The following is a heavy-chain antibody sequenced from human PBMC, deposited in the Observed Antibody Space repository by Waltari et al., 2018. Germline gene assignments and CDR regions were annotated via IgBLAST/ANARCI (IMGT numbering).Heavy chain of an antibody. J-gene: IGHJ6*03. CDR1: GGSISSYY. CDR2: IYYSGST. Sequence: QVQLQESGPGLVKPSETLSLTCTVSGGSISSYYWRWIRQPPGQGLEWMGYIYYSGSTNYTPSLKSRVTISVDTSKNQFSLKLSSVTAADTAVYYCARVPVLELLPLNYYYYYMDVWGKGTTVTVSS. D-gene: IGHD3-3*01. V-gene: IGHV4-59*01. CDR3: ARVPVLELLPLNYYYYYMDV.